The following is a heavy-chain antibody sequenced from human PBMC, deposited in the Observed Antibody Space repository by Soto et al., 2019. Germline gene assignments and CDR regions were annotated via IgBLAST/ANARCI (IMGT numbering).Heavy chain of an antibody. J-gene: IGHJ4*02. CDR3: ARGSGSPYSFDY. Sequence: QVQLVESGGGVVQPGRSPRLSCAASGFTFSSYGMHWVRQAPGKGLEWVAVIWYDGSNKYYADSVKGRFTISRDNSTNTLYIQMHSLGAADTAVYYCARGSGSPYSFDYWGQGTLVIVSS. D-gene: IGHD2-15*01. CDR1: GFTFSSYG. V-gene: IGHV3-33*01. CDR2: IWYDGSNK.